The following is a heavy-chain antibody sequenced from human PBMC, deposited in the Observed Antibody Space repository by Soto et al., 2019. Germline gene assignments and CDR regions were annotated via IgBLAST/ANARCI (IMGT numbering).Heavy chain of an antibody. J-gene: IGHJ4*02. D-gene: IGHD3-10*01. CDR3: ATITPHYYGSGSYKHRDNRGVSNFDY. CDR1: GFTFSSYA. Sequence: GGSLRLSCAASGFTFSSYAMSWVRQAPGKGLEWVSAISGSGGSTYYADSVKGRFPITRENSKNTLDRQMNSLRAEDTAVYYCATITPHYYGSGSYKHRDNRGVSNFDYWGQGTLVTVSS. V-gene: IGHV3-23*01. CDR2: ISGSGGST.